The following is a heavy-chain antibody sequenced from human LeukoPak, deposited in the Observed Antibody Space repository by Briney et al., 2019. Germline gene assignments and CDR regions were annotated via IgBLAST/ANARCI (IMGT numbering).Heavy chain of an antibody. CDR1: GGSISGSSYY. D-gene: IGHD3-22*01. CDR2: IYYSGST. V-gene: IGHV4-39*07. Sequence: PSETLSLTCTVSGGSISGSSYYWGWIRQPPGKGLEWIGSIYYSGSTYYNPSLKSRVTISVDTSKNQFSLKLSSVTAADTAVYYCASLEGYYDSSGYSPFGAFDIWGQGTMVTVSS. J-gene: IGHJ3*02. CDR3: ASLEGYYDSSGYSPFGAFDI.